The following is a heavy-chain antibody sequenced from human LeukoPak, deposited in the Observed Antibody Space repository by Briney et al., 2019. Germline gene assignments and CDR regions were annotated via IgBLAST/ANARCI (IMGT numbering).Heavy chain of an antibody. CDR2: ISSSGGTT. Sequence: GGSLRLSCAASGFSFSTYGMNWVRQAPGKGLEWVSYISSSGGTTFYADSVKGRLTISRDNAKNSLYLHMNSLRGADTAVYYCARGAPTVTPTPFDYWGQGTLVTVSS. CDR3: ARGAPTVTPTPFDY. V-gene: IGHV3-48*03. J-gene: IGHJ4*02. D-gene: IGHD4-17*01. CDR1: GFSFSTYG.